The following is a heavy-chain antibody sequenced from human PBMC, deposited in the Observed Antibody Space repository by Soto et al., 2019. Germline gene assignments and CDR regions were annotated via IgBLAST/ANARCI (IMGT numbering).Heavy chain of an antibody. CDR1: GGTFSSYA. D-gene: IGHD3-9*01. V-gene: IGHV1-69*01. J-gene: IGHJ4*02. Sequence: QVQLVQSGAEVKKPGSSVKVSCKASGGTFSSYAISWVRQAPGQGLEWMGRIIPIFGTANYAQKFQGIVTITADESTSTAYRKLSSLRSEDTAVYYCARPAHPSYDILAGYYPAWGQGTLVIVSS. CDR3: ARPAHPSYDILAGYYPA. CDR2: IIPIFGTA.